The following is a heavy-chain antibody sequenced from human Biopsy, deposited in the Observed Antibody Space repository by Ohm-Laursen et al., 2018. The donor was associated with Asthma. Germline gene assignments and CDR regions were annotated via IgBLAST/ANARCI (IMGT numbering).Heavy chain of an antibody. Sequence: SETLSLTWPVSGGSISSDYWSWLRQSPGKGLEWIGYIHNSGNTNYNPSLKSRVTISLDTSKNHFSLRLSFVTAADTAVYFCARGQGRGIQLWSLDPWGQGILVTVSS. CDR2: IHNSGNT. J-gene: IGHJ5*02. D-gene: IGHD5-18*01. CDR1: GGSISSDY. V-gene: IGHV4-59*01. CDR3: ARGQGRGIQLWSLDP.